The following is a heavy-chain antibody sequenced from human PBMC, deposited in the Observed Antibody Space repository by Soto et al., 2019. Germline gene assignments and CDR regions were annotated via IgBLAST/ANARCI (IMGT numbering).Heavy chain of an antibody. Sequence: QVQLVESGGGVVQPGRSLRLSCAASGFTFSSYGMHWVRQAPGKGLEWVAFIWYDGSNKYYADSVKGRFTISRDNSKNTLNLQMNSLRAEDTAVYYCARDHLIHYYDSSGYGMDVWGQGTTVTVSS. CDR3: ARDHLIHYYDSSGYGMDV. V-gene: IGHV3-33*01. D-gene: IGHD3-22*01. CDR1: GFTFSSYG. CDR2: IWYDGSNK. J-gene: IGHJ6*02.